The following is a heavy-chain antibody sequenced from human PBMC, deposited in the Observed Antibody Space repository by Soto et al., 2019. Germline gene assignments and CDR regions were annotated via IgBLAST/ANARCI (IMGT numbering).Heavy chain of an antibody. V-gene: IGHV1-18*04. CDR1: GYTFTSYG. Sequence: EASVKVSCKASGYTFTSYGISWVRQAPGQGLEWMGWISAYNGNTNYAQKLQGRVTMTTDTSTSTAYMELRSLRSDDTAVYYCARDPRITIFGVDLDAFDIWGQGTMVTVSS. CDR3: ARDPRITIFGVDLDAFDI. CDR2: ISAYNGNT. D-gene: IGHD3-3*01. J-gene: IGHJ3*02.